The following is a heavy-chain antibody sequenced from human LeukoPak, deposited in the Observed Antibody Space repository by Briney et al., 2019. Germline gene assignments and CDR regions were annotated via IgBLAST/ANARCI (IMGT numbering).Heavy chain of an antibody. V-gene: IGHV3-30*03. CDR1: GFTFSSYG. Sequence: GGSLRLSCAASGFTFSSYGMHWVRQAPGKGLEWVAVISFDGSDKYYADSVKGRFTISRDNSKNTLYLQMNSLRAEDTAVYYCARRAGAYSHPYDYWGQGTLVTVSS. D-gene: IGHD4/OR15-4a*01. CDR3: ARRAGAYSHPYDY. J-gene: IGHJ4*02. CDR2: ISFDGSDK.